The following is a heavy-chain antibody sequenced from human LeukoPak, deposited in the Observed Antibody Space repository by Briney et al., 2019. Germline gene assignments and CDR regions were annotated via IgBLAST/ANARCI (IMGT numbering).Heavy chain of an antibody. V-gene: IGHV1-2*04. CDR1: RYTFSNYD. Sequence: ASVKVSCKASRYTFSNYDINWVRQATGQGLEWMGWINPNSGGTNYAQKFQGWVTMTRDTSISTAYMELSRLRSDDTAVYYCARGPTRYCSSTSCYNAFDIWGQGTMVTVSS. J-gene: IGHJ3*02. D-gene: IGHD2-2*02. CDR2: INPNSGGT. CDR3: ARGPTRYCSSTSCYNAFDI.